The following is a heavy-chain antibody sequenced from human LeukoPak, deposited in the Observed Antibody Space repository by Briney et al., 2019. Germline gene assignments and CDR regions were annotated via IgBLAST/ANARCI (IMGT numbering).Heavy chain of an antibody. D-gene: IGHD6-13*01. J-gene: IGHJ4*02. Sequence: GASVKVSCKASGYTFTGYYMHWVRQAPGQGLEWMGWINPNSGGTNYAQKFQGRVTMTGDTSISTAYMELSRLRSDDTAMYYRARESSSWVRVDYWGQGTLVTVSS. CDR3: ARESSSWVRVDY. CDR1: GYTFTGYY. CDR2: INPNSGGT. V-gene: IGHV1-2*02.